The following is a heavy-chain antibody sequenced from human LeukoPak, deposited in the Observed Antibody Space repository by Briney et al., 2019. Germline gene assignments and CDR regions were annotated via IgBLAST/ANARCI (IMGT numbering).Heavy chain of an antibody. J-gene: IGHJ4*02. V-gene: IGHV3-23*01. Sequence: HTGGSLRLSCAASGFTFSSYAMSWVRQAPGKGLEWVSAISGSGGSTYYADSVKGRFTISRDNSKNTLYLQMNSLRAEDTAVYYCAKTEARKTDDYGDYLLGYWGQGTLVTVSS. CDR1: GFTFSSYA. D-gene: IGHD4-17*01. CDR2: ISGSGGST. CDR3: AKTEARKTDDYGDYLLGY.